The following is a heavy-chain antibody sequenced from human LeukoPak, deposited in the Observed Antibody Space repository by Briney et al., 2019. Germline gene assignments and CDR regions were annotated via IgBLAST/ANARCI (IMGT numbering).Heavy chain of an antibody. CDR3: ARSLSPLGDAFDI. Sequence: PSETLSLTCTVSGDSMTSSNYHWGWIRQPPGKGLEWIGSISNSGSAYYSPSLKSRVAISVDTSNNQFSLKLRSVTAADTAVHYCARSLSPLGDAFDIWGQGTMVTVSS. CDR2: ISNSGSA. J-gene: IGHJ3*02. CDR1: GDSMTSSNYH. V-gene: IGHV4-39*01. D-gene: IGHD7-27*01.